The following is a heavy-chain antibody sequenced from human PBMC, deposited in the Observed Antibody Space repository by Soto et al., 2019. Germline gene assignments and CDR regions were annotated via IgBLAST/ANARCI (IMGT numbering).Heavy chain of an antibody. CDR3: ARHRRYYDFSSGKYGMDV. J-gene: IGHJ6*02. Sequence: GESLKISCKGSGYSFTSYWIGWVRQMPGKGLEWMGIIYPGDSDTRYSPSFQGQVTISADKSISTAYLQWSSLKASDTAMYYCARHRRYYDFSSGKYGMDVWGQGTTVTVSS. V-gene: IGHV5-51*01. D-gene: IGHD3-3*01. CDR1: GYSFTSYW. CDR2: IYPGDSDT.